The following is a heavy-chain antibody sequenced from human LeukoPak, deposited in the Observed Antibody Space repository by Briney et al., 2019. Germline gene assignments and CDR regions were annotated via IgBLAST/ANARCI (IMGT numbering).Heavy chain of an antibody. Sequence: ASVRVSCKASGYTFTSYDINWVRQATGQGLEWMGWMNPNSGNTGYAQKFQGRVTMTRNTSISTAYMELSSLRSEDTAVYYCARVNLLYGPGSYQYYYYYMDVWGKGTTVTISS. CDR2: MNPNSGNT. V-gene: IGHV1-8*01. J-gene: IGHJ6*03. D-gene: IGHD3-10*01. CDR1: GYTFTSYD. CDR3: ARVNLLYGPGSYQYYYYYMDV.